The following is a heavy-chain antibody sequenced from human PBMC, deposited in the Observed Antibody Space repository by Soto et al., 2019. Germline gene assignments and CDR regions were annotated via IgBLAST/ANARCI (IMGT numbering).Heavy chain of an antibody. CDR2: IYWDDDE. CDR3: THKGGRGAGMDV. CDR1: GFSLSNSGVG. D-gene: IGHD2-15*01. V-gene: IGHV2-5*02. Sequence: QITVKESGPTLVKPTQTLTLTCTFSGFSLSNSGVGVAWIRQPPGKALEWLALIYWDDDERSRPSLRSRLTITKDTSKNQVVLTMTNVDPVDTATYFCTHKGGRGAGMDVWGQGTTVTVSS. J-gene: IGHJ6*02.